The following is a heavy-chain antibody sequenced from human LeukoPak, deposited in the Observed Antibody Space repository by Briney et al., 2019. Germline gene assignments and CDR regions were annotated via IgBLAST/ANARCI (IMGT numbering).Heavy chain of an antibody. J-gene: IGHJ3*02. V-gene: IGHV1-2*02. D-gene: IGHD1-1*01. CDR1: GGTFSSYA. Sequence: ASVKVSCKASGGTFSSYAISWVRQAPGQGLEWMGWINPNSGGTNYAQKFQGRVTMTRDTSISTAYMELSRLRSDDTAVYYCARDPGLEAFDIWGQGTMVTVSS. CDR2: INPNSGGT. CDR3: ARDPGLEAFDI.